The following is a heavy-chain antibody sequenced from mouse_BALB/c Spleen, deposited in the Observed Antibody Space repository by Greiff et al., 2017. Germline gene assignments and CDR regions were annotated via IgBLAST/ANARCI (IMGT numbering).Heavy chain of an antibody. CDR2: ISTYYGDA. CDR3: AREGSNWFDY. CDR1: GYTFTDYA. V-gene: IGHV1S137*01. Sequence: VQRVESGAELVRPGVSVKISCKGSGYTFTDYAMHWVKQSHAKSLEWIGVISTYYGDASYNQKFKGKATMTVDKSSSTAYMELARLTSEDSAIYYCAREGSNWFDYWGQGTTLTVSS. D-gene: IGHD4-1*01. J-gene: IGHJ2*01.